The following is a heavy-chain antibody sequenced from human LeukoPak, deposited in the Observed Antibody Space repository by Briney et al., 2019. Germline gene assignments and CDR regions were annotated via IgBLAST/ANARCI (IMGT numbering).Heavy chain of an antibody. Sequence: GGSLRLSCAASGFTFNIYAIHWVRQAPGKGLEWVAHISYDGNNKYYADSVKGRFTISRDNSKNTLYLQMNTLRTEDTAVYYCARDRAKVAYELDYWGQGTLVTVSS. CDR2: ISYDGNNK. J-gene: IGHJ4*02. V-gene: IGHV3-30-3*01. CDR1: GFTFNIYA. D-gene: IGHD5-12*01. CDR3: ARDRAKVAYELDY.